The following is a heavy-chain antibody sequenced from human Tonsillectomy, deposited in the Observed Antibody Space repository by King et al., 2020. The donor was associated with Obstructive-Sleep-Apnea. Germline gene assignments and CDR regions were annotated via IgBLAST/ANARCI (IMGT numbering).Heavy chain of an antibody. J-gene: IGHJ6*02. CDR2: ISSSSSYI. D-gene: IGHD4-17*01. V-gene: IGHV3-21*01. CDR1: GFTFSSYS. CDR3: ARDLNDYGDPYYYYGMDV. Sequence: VQLVESGGGLVKPGGSLRLSCAASGFTFSSYSMNWVRQAPGKGLEWVSSISSSSSYIYYADAVKGRFTISRDNAKNSLYLHMNSLRAEDTAVYYCARDLNDYGDPYYYYGMDVWGQGTTVTVSS.